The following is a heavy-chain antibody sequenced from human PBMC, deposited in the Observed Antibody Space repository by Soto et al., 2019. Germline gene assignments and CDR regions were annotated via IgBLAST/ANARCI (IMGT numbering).Heavy chain of an antibody. Sequence: GGSLRLSCAASGFTFSSYAMSWVRQAPGKGLEWVSGISGGGGSTYFADSVKGRFTISRDNAKNSLYLQMNSLRAEDTAVYYCAKDDDIVVVVAIGYWGQGTLVTVSS. CDR1: GFTFSSYA. CDR3: AKDDDIVVVVAIGY. CDR2: ISGGGGST. D-gene: IGHD2-15*01. V-gene: IGHV3-23*01. J-gene: IGHJ4*02.